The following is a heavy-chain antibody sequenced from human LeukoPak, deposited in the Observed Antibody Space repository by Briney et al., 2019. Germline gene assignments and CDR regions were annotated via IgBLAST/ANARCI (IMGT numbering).Heavy chain of an antibody. V-gene: IGHV1-2*04. J-gene: IGHJ6*02. D-gene: IGHD1-26*01. CDR2: INPNSGGT. CDR1: GYTFTGYY. Sequence: GASVKASCKASGYTFTGYYMHWVRQAPGQGLEWMGWINPNSGGTNYAQKFQGWVTMTRDTSISTAYMELSRLRSDDTAVYYCAREGGSTQGYYYGMDVWGQGTTVTVSS. CDR3: AREGGSTQGYYYGMDV.